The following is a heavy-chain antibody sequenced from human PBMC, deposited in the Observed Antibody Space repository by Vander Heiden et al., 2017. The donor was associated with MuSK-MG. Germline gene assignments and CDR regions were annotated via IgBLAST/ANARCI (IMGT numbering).Heavy chain of an antibody. D-gene: IGHD3-16*01. CDR1: GGSLSGYY. CDR2: INHSGST. Sequence: QVQPQQWGAGLLKPSETLSLTCAVYGGSLSGYYWSWIRQPPGKGLEWIGEINHSGSTNYNPSLKSRVTISVDTSKNQFSLKLSSVTAADTAVYYCARGGGYYYYYYMDVWGKGTTVTVSS. V-gene: IGHV4-34*01. CDR3: ARGGGYYYYYYMDV. J-gene: IGHJ6*03.